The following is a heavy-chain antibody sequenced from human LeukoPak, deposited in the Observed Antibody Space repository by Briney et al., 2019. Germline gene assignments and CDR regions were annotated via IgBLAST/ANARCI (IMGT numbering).Heavy chain of an antibody. CDR1: GFTFSSYA. V-gene: IGHV3-30*01. J-gene: IGHJ4*02. CDR2: ISYDGSNK. Sequence: GGSLRLSCAASGFTFSSYAMHWVRQAPGKGLEWVAVISYDGSNKYYADSVKGRFTISGDNPKNTLYLQMNSLRAEDTAVYYCARLAAADTYWGQGTLVTVSS. D-gene: IGHD6-13*01. CDR3: ARLAAADTY.